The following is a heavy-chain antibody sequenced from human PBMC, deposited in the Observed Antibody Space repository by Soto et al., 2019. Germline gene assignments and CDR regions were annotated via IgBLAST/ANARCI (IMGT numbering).Heavy chain of an antibody. Sequence: EVQLVESGGGLVQPGGSLRLSCVASGFTFSSYWMHWVRQAPGKGLVWVSSISNDGSSIYADPVKGRFTISRDNAKNTLYLQINSLRAEDTAVYYCERLPNKSPQNWGQGTLVIVSP. CDR3: ERLPNKSPQN. J-gene: IGHJ1*01. CDR2: ISNDGSS. V-gene: IGHV3-74*01. CDR1: GFTFSSYW.